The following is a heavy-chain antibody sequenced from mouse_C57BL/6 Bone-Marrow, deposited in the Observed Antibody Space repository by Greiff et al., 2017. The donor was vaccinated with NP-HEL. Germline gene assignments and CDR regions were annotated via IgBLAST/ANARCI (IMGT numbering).Heavy chain of an antibody. D-gene: IGHD2-3*01. CDR2: ISDGGSYT. J-gene: IGHJ2*01. CDR1: GFTFSSYA. V-gene: IGHV5-4*01. Sequence: EVQLVESGGGLVKPGGSLKLSCAASGFTFSSYAMSWVRQTPEKRLEWVATISDGGSYTYYPDNVKGRFTISRDNAKNNLYLQMSHLKSEDTAMYYCARDRETIYDGYYAYFDYWGQGTTLTVSS. CDR3: ARDRETIYDGYYAYFDY.